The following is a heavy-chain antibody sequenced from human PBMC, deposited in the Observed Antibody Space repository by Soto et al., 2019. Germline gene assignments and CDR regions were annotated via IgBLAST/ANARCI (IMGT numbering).Heavy chain of an antibody. CDR2: ISAYNGET. V-gene: IGHV1-18*04. D-gene: IGHD3-22*01. CDR1: GYTFTSYG. Sequence: ASVKVSCKXSGYTFTSYGISWVRQAPGQGLEWVGWISAYNGETKYAQNFQGRVAMTTDTSTTTAYMELWILRSDDTAVYYCARDGRYYYDSVDYWGQGTQVTVSS. J-gene: IGHJ4*02. CDR3: ARDGRYYYDSVDY.